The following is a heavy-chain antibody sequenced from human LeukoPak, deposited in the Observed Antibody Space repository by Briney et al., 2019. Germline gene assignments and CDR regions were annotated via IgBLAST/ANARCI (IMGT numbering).Heavy chain of an antibody. V-gene: IGHV1-2*02. D-gene: IGHD2-15*01. J-gene: IGHJ4*02. Sequence: GGSVKVSCKASGYTFTGYYMHWVRQAPGQGLEWMGWINPNSGGTNYAQKFQGRVTMTRDTSISTAYMELSRLRSDDTAVYYCARDRCSGGSCYGGYYFGYWGQGTLVTVSS. CDR1: GYTFTGYY. CDR2: INPNSGGT. CDR3: ARDRCSGGSCYGGYYFGY.